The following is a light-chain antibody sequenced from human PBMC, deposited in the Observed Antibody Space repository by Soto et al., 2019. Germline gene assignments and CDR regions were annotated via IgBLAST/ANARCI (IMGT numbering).Light chain of an antibody. V-gene: IGLV1-40*01. CDR1: SSDIGAGYD. J-gene: IGLJ1*01. Sequence: QSVLTQPPSVSGAPGQRVTISCTGSSSDIGAGYDVHWYKQLPGTSPKLLICGNTNRPSGVPDRFSGSKSGTSASLAITGLQAEDEAIYYCQSYDSSLSGTYVFGTGTKVTVL. CDR2: GNT. CDR3: QSYDSSLSGTYV.